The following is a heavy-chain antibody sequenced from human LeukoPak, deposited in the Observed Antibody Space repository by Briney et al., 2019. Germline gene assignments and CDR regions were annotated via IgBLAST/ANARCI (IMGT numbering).Heavy chain of an antibody. J-gene: IGHJ4*02. CDR1: GYTFIVYY. D-gene: IGHD2-15*01. Sequence: GASVTVSFTSSGYTFIVYYLHWVRQPPGQGLEWMGWINPHNGDTNYAQKFQGRVTMTRDTSITTAYMELSRLKSDDTAVYYCATVRDIVVGGGPYYFDYWGQGTLVTVSS. CDR3: ATVRDIVVGGGPYYFDY. CDR2: INPHNGDT. V-gene: IGHV1-2*02.